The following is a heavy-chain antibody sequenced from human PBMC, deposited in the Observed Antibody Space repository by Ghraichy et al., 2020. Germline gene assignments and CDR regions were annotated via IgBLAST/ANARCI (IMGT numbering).Heavy chain of an antibody. V-gene: IGHV3-21*01. J-gene: IGHJ4*02. CDR2: ISSSSSYI. CDR1: GFTFSSYS. Sequence: GGSLRLSCAASGFTFSSYSMNWVRQAPGKGLEWVSSISSSSSYIYYADSVKGRFTISRDNAKNSLYLQMNSLRAEDTAVYYCARAGDRGSSGWLFDYWGQGTLVTVSS. CDR3: ARAGDRGSSGWLFDY. D-gene: IGHD6-19*01.